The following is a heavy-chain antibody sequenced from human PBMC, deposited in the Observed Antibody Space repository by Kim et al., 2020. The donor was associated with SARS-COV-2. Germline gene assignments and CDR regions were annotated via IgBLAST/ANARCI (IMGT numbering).Heavy chain of an antibody. V-gene: IGHV3-53*01. CDR3: ARSSYYNYGMDV. D-gene: IGHD2-15*01. Sequence: YYADAVKGRSPISRDNSKNTLYLQMNNLRAEDTAVYYCARSSYYNYGMDVWGQGTTVTVSS. J-gene: IGHJ6*02.